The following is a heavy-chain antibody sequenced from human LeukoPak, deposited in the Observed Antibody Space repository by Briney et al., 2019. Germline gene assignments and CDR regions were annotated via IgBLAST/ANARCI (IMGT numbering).Heavy chain of an antibody. CDR1: GFTVSTNY. D-gene: IGHD5-24*01. J-gene: IGHJ4*02. Sequence: GGSLRLSCAASGFTVSTNYMSWVRQGPGKGLEWVSVIYSGGSTSYADSVKGRFTISRDSSKNTLYLQMNSLRAEDTAVYYCAGRDGNIYPLLFDHWGQGTLVAVSS. CDR3: AGRDGNIYPLLFDH. V-gene: IGHV3-66*02. CDR2: IYSGGST.